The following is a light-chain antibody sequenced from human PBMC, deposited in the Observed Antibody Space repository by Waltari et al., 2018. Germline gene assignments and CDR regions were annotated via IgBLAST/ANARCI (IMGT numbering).Light chain of an antibody. CDR2: LGS. V-gene: IGKV2-28*01. CDR1: QSLLHSNGFNY. CDR3: MQSLRALWT. J-gene: IGKJ1*01. Sequence: DIVVTQSPPSLPVTPGEPASISCRSSQSLLHSNGFNYLDWYLQKPGQSPPLLIYLGSNRASGVPDRFSGSGSGTDFTLKISRVEAEDVGVYYCMQSLRALWTFGQGTKVEIK.